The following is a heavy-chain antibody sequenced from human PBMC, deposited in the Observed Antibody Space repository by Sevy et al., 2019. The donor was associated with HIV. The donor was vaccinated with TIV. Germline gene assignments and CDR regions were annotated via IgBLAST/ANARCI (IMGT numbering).Heavy chain of an antibody. Sequence: GGSLRLSCAASGFTFPKYSMSWVRQAPGKGLEWVSTFSIGCASRNYADSVKGRFTISRDDSKNTLFLQMNSLRAEDTATYFCARESCTHGLDVWGQGTTVTVSS. V-gene: IGHV3-23*01. D-gene: IGHD2-15*01. CDR3: ARESCTHGLDV. CDR2: FSIGCASR. CDR1: GFTFPKYS. J-gene: IGHJ6*01.